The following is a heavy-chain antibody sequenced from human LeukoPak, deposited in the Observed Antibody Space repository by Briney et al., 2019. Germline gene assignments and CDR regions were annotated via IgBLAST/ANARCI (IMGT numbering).Heavy chain of an antibody. CDR1: GFTVNNNY. CDR3: ARLGRDDAFDI. V-gene: IGHV3-53*01. CDR2: IYSGGST. Sequence: PGGSLRLSCAASGFTVNNNYMSWVRQAPGKGLEWVSVIYSGGSTYYADSVKGQFIISRDNSKNTLYLQMNSLRAEDTAVYYCARLGRDDAFDIWGQGTMVTVSS. D-gene: IGHD3-10*01. J-gene: IGHJ3*02.